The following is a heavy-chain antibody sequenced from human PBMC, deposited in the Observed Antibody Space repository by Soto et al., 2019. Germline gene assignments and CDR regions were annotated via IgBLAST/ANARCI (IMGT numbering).Heavy chain of an antibody. CDR3: AKDLTRQLAYWLDP. V-gene: IGHV4-31*03. Sequence: SETLSLTCTVSGASISSGGFYWNWIRQHPGKGLEWIGSISYSGTTYYNPSLKSRVAISVDTSENLFSLELSSATAADAAVYYCAKDLTRQLAYWLDPWGQGTQVTVSS. CDR2: ISYSGTT. CDR1: GASISSGGFY. D-gene: IGHD6-6*01. J-gene: IGHJ5*02.